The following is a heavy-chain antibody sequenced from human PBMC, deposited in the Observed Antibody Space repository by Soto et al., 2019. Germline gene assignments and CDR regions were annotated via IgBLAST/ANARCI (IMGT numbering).Heavy chain of an antibody. J-gene: IGHJ6*02. CDR2: IIPILGVT. V-gene: IGHV1-69*02. Sequence: QVQLVQSGAEVKKPGSSVKVSCKSSGGTFSSYTISWVRQAPGQGLEWMGRIIPILGVTNYAQKFQGRVTITADKSTSTVYLDLSSLTSEDTAVYYCAXXXXXXXXXXXXXXXXXXXXXXGQGTTVTVSS. CDR3: AXXXXXXXXXXXXXXXXXXXXX. CDR1: GGTFSSYT.